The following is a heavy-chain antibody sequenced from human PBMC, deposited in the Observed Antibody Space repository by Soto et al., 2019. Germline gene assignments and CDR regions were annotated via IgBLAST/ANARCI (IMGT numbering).Heavy chain of an antibody. CDR1: GFTFSSYS. CDR3: ARDQSESSSGYYGPNV. V-gene: IGHV3-48*02. J-gene: IGHJ6*02. D-gene: IGHD3-22*01. Sequence: GGSLRLSCAASGFTFSSYSMNWVRQAPGKGLEWVSYISSSSSSIYYADSVKGRFTISRDNAKSSLYLQMNSLRDEDTAVYYCARDQSESSSGYYGPNVWGQGTTVTVSS. CDR2: ISSSSSSI.